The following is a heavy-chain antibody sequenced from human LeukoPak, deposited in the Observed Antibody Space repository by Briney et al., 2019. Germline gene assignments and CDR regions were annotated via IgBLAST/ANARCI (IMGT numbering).Heavy chain of an antibody. Sequence: GASVKVSCKASGYTFSGYYMHWVRQAPGQGLEWMGRINANSGGTHYARKFQGRVTMTRDTSITTVYMELSRLRSDDTAVCYCARVSNYDSSGYCDFDYWGQGTLVTVSS. J-gene: IGHJ4*02. CDR3: ARVSNYDSSGYCDFDY. CDR2: INANSGGT. CDR1: GYTFSGYY. V-gene: IGHV1-2*06. D-gene: IGHD3-22*01.